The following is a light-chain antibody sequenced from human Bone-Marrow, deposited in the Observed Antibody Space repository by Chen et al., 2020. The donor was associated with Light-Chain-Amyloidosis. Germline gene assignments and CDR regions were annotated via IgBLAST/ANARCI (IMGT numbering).Light chain of an antibody. CDR3: EVWDRSSDRPV. V-gene: IGLV3-21*02. Sequence: SYVLTQPSSFSLAPGQTATIPWGGNNIGSTSGHWYQQTPGQAPQLVVYEGSDRPSGIPERLSGSNSGDTATLTISRVEAGDEADYYCEVWDRSSDRPVFGGGTKLTVL. CDR1: NIGSTS. J-gene: IGLJ3*02. CDR2: EGS.